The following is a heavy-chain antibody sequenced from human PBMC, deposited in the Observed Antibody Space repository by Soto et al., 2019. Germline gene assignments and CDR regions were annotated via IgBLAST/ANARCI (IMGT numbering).Heavy chain of an antibody. V-gene: IGHV1-18*04. D-gene: IGHD5-18*01. CDR3: ARNFGVQLWLGAQDYYFDY. J-gene: IGHJ4*02. CDR1: GYTFTSYG. CDR2: ISAYNGNT. Sequence: ASVKVSCKASGYTFTSYGISWVRQAPGQGLEWMGWISAYNGNTNYAQKLQGRVTMTTDTSTSTAYMELRSLRSDDTAVYYCARNFGVQLWLGAQDYYFDYWGQGTLVTVPQ.